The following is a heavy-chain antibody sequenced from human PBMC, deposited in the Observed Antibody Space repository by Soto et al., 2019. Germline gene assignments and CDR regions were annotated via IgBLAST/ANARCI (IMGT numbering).Heavy chain of an antibody. CDR3: ARVDTTLDYPFYY. D-gene: IGHD1-1*01. V-gene: IGHV4-4*02. CDR2: IYHSGST. Sequence: SETLSLTCAVSGGSISSSNWWSWVRQPPGKGLEWIGEIYHSGSTNYNPSLKSRVTISVDTSKNHFSLKLNSVTAADTAVYYCARVDTTLDYPFYYWGQGTLVTVSS. CDR1: GGSISSSNW. J-gene: IGHJ4*02.